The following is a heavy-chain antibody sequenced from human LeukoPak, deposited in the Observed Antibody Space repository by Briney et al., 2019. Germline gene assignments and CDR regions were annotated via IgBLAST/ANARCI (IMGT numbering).Heavy chain of an antibody. D-gene: IGHD3-10*01. CDR3: ATLLWFGDQIDY. J-gene: IGHJ4*02. CDR2: ISSSSSYI. Sequence: GGSLRLSCAASGFTFSSYSMNWVRQAPGKGLEWVSSISSSSSYIYYADSVKGRFTISRDNAKNSLYLQMNSLRAEDTAVYYCATLLWFGDQIDYWGQGTLVTVPS. V-gene: IGHV3-21*01. CDR1: GFTFSSYS.